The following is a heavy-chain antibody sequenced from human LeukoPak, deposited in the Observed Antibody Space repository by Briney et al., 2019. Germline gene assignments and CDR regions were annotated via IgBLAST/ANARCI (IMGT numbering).Heavy chain of an antibody. Sequence: GGSLRLSCAASGFTSSTYDFSTYAMSWVRQAPGKGLEWVSGLSGGVLTTFYPDSAKAPFTISRDNSKNPLYLQINSLRADETAVYYCARASKTAGAIYTFDYWGEGTLVTVSS. D-gene: IGHD6-13*01. V-gene: IGHV3-23*01. CDR3: ARASKTAGAIYTFDY. CDR2: LSGGVLTT. CDR1: GFTSSTYDFSTYA. J-gene: IGHJ4*02.